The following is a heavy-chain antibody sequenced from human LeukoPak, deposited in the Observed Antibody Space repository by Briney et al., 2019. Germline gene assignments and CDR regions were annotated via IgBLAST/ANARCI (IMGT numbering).Heavy chain of an antibody. CDR3: AKDATMVRGVAAFIDY. CDR1: GFTFSSYG. D-gene: IGHD3-10*01. V-gene: IGHV3-30*02. CDR2: IRYDGSNK. Sequence: GGSLRLSCAASGFTFSSYGMHWVRQAPGKGLEWVAFIRYDGSNKYYADSVKGRFTISRDNSKNTLYLQMNSLRAEDTAVYYCAKDATMVRGVAAFIDYWGQGTLVTVSS. J-gene: IGHJ4*01.